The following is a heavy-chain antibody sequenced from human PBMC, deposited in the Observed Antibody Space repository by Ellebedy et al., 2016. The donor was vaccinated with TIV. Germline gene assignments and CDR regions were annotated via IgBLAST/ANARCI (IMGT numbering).Heavy chain of an antibody. Sequence: ASVKVSCKASGYIFTTYGISWMRQAPGQGPEWMGWISAYNGNTNYAQKVQGRVTLTRDTSTSTAYMELSSLRSADTAVYYCARGPYGGISVWYFDVWGRGTLVTVSS. CDR1: GYIFTTYG. J-gene: IGHJ2*01. CDR2: ISAYNGNT. CDR3: ARGPYGGISVWYFDV. D-gene: IGHD4-23*01. V-gene: IGHV1-18*04.